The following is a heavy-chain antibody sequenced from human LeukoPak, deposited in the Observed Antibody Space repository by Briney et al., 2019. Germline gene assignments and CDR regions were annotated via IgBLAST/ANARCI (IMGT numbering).Heavy chain of an antibody. J-gene: IGHJ6*03. CDR3: ARGSRRYYYYYMDV. CDR2: IRYDGSNK. Sequence: GGSLRLSCAASGFTFSSYGMHWVRQAPGKGLEWVAFIRYDGSNKYYADSVKGRFTISRDNSKNTLYLQMNSLRAEDTAVYYCARGSRRYYYYYMDVWGKGTTVTVSS. CDR1: GFTFSSYG. V-gene: IGHV3-30*02.